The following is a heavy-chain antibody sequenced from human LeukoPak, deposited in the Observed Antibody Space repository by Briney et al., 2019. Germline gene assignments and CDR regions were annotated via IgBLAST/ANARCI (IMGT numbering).Heavy chain of an antibody. D-gene: IGHD4-17*01. CDR1: GGSISSGSYY. CDR3: ARSTTVTRGGTFDY. J-gene: IGHJ4*02. CDR2: IYASGST. Sequence: SETLSLTCSVSGGSISSGSYYWSWIRQPAGKGLEWIGRIYASGSTNYNPSLKSRLTISVDTSKNQFSLKLSSVPAADTAVYYCARSTTVTRGGTFDYWGQGTLVTVSS. V-gene: IGHV4-61*02.